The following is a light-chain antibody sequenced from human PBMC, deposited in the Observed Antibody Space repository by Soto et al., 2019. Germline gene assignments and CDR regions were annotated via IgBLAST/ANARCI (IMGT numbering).Light chain of an antibody. CDR2: GAS. Sequence: IGISQSASPLSVSTGDRATLSCRASQMVSSDLAWYQQKPGQAPRLLIYGASTRATGIPARFSGSGSGTEFTLTISSLQSEDFAVYSCQQYNNWSPLTFGGGSKVDIK. V-gene: IGKV3-15*01. CDR3: QQYNNWSPLT. J-gene: IGKJ4*01. CDR1: QMVSSD.